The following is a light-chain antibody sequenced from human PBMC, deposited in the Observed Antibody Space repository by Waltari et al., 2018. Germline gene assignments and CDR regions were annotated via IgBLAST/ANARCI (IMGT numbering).Light chain of an antibody. Sequence: EIVLTQSPATLSLSPGARATIACRASQSVSSYLAWYQQKPGQAPRLLIYDASNRATGIPARFSGSGSGTDFTLTISSLEPEDFAVYYCQQRSNWLYTFGQGTKLEIK. CDR3: QQRSNWLYT. V-gene: IGKV3-11*01. CDR2: DAS. J-gene: IGKJ2*01. CDR1: QSVSSY.